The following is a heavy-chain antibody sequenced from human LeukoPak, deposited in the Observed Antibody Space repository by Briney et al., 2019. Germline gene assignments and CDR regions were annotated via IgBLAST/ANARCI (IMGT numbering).Heavy chain of an antibody. J-gene: IGHJ6*03. V-gene: IGHV5-51*01. CDR1: GYSFTSYW. CDR2: IYPGDSDT. CDR3: ARHAQADIVVVPATYYYYYYMDV. Sequence: GESLQISCKGSGYSFTSYWIGWVRQMPGKGLEWMGIIYPGDSDTRYSPSFQGQVTISADKSISTAYLQWSSLKASDTAMYYCARHAQADIVVVPATYYYYYYMDVWGKGTTVTVSS. D-gene: IGHD2-2*01.